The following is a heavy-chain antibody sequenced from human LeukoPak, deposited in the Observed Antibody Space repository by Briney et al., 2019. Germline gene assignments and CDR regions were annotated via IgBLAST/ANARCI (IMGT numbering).Heavy chain of an antibody. D-gene: IGHD3-3*01. CDR2: ISSSSYI. J-gene: IGHJ3*02. Sequence: GGSLRLSCAASGFTFSSYSMNWVRQAPGKGLEWVSSISSSSYIYYADSAKGRFTISRDNAKNSLYLQMNSLRAEDTAVYYCARDRTVNFWSGFSAFDIWGQGTMVTVSS. V-gene: IGHV3-21*01. CDR3: ARDRTVNFWSGFSAFDI. CDR1: GFTFSSYS.